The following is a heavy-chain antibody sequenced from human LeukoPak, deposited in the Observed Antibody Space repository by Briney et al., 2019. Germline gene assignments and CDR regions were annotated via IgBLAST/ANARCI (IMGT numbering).Heavy chain of an antibody. CDR2: ISGSGGST. CDR1: GFTFSSYA. V-gene: IGHV3-23*01. Sequence: PGGSLRLSCAGSGFTFSSYAMSWVRQAPGKGLEWVSAISGSGGSTYYADSVKGRFTISRDNSKNTLYLQMNSLRAEDTAVYYCARDPKPTYYYGMDVWGQGTTVTVSS. CDR3: ARDPKPTYYYGMDV. J-gene: IGHJ6*02.